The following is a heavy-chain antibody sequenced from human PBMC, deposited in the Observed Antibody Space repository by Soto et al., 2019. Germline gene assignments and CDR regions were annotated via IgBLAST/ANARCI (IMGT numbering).Heavy chain of an antibody. V-gene: IGHV4-59*01. CDR2: IYYSGST. CDR1: GGSISSYY. Sequence: SETLSLTCTVSGGSISSYYWSWIRQPPGKGLEWIGYIYYSGSTNYNPSLKSRVTISVDTSKNQFSLKLSSVTAADTAVYYCARSEATVLDYWGQGTLVTVS. D-gene: IGHD4-17*01. CDR3: ARSEATVLDY. J-gene: IGHJ4*02.